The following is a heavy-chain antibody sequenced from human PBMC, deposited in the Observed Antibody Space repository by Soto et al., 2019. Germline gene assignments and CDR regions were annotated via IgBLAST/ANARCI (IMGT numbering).Heavy chain of an antibody. CDR3: ARGYSSSSAAFDY. CDR2: ISYDASNK. Sequence: QVQLVESGGGVVQPGRSLRLSCAASGFTFSSYAMHWVRQAPGKGLEWVAVISYDASNKYYADSVKGRFTISRDNSRNTLYLLMNSLRAEDTAVYYCARGYSSSSAAFDYWGQGTLVTVSS. J-gene: IGHJ4*02. CDR1: GFTFSSYA. D-gene: IGHD6-19*01. V-gene: IGHV3-30-3*01.